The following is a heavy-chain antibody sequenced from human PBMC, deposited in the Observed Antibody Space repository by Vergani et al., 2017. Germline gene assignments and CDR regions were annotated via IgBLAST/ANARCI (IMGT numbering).Heavy chain of an antibody. D-gene: IGHD3-3*01. CDR2: IIPILGIA. V-gene: IGHV1-69*08. J-gene: IGHJ4*02. CDR3: AKDGRDFWSGYTPNNDESDY. CDR1: GGTFSSYT. Sequence: QVQLVQSGAEVKKPGSSVKVSCKASGGTFSSYTISWVRQAPGQGLEWMGRIIPILGIANYAQKFQGRVTITADKSTSTAYMELSSLRAEDTAVYYCAKDGRDFWSGYTPNNDESDYWGQGTLVTVSS.